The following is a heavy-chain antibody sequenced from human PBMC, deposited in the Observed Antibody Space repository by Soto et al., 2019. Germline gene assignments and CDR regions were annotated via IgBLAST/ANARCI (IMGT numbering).Heavy chain of an antibody. CDR2: ISTSGSTL. V-gene: IGHV3-48*03. CDR1: GFTFRSFE. J-gene: IGHJ4*02. CDR3: ARLAGHTLDY. Sequence: EVQLVESGGGLVQPRGSLRLSCAASGFTFRSFEMDWVRQVPGKGLEWVSYISTSGSTLSYADSVKGRFTISRDNAQNSLHLQINNLRAEDTAVYYCARLAGHTLDYWGQGTLVTVSS.